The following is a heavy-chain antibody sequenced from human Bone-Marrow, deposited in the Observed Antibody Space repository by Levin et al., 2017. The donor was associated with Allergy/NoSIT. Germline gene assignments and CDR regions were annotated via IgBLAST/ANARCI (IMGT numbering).Heavy chain of an antibody. D-gene: IGHD3-22*01. CDR1: GFTFSDYY. V-gene: IGHV3-11*01. Sequence: GGSLRLSCAASGFTFSDYYMTWIRQAPGKGLEWVSYISGSGTIIYYAESVKGRFTISRDNAKDSLYLQMNSLRAEDTAVYYCARDRAAVYYYDSTAYLSDSWGHGTLVTVSS. CDR3: ARDRAAVYYYDSTAYLSDS. J-gene: IGHJ5*01. CDR2: ISGSGTII.